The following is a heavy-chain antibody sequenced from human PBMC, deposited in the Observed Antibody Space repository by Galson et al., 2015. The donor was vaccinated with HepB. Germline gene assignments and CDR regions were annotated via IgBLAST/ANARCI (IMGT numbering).Heavy chain of an antibody. CDR2: IKSKTDGGTT. CDR1: GFTFSNAW. J-gene: IGHJ4*02. CDR3: TTTTYCTNGVCYIDY. D-gene: IGHD2-8*01. V-gene: IGHV3-15*07. Sequence: SLRLSCAASGFTFSNAWMNWVRQAPGKGLEWVGRIKSKTDGGTTDYAAPVKGRFTISRDDSKNTLYLQMNSLKTEDTAVYYCTTTTYCTNGVCYIDYWGQGTLVTVSS.